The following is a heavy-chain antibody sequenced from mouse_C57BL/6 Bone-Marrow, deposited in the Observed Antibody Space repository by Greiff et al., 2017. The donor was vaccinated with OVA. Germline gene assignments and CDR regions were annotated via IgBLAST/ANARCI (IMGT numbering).Heavy chain of an antibody. CDR2: ISNGGGST. CDR3: ARNRLLRYPYYYAMDY. J-gene: IGHJ4*01. CDR1: GFTFSDYY. Sequence: EVNVVESGGGLVQPGGSLKLSCAASGFTFSDYYMYWVRQTPEKRLEWVAYISNGGGSTYYPDTVKGRFTISRDNAKNTLYLQMSRLKSEDTAMYYCARNRLLRYPYYYAMDYWGQGTSVTVSS. V-gene: IGHV5-12*01. D-gene: IGHD1-1*01.